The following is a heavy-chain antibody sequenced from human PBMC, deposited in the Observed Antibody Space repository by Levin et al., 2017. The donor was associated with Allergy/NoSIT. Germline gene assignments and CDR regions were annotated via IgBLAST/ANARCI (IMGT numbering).Heavy chain of an antibody. CDR1: GFTFSDYY. CDR3: ASEYREQQPDSLYWY. Sequence: GGSLRLSCAASGFTFSDYYMSWIRQAPGKGLEWVSYISSSSSYTNYADSVKGRFTISRDNAKNSLYLQMNSLRAEDTAVYYCASEYREQQPDSLYWYWGQGTLVTVSS. J-gene: IGHJ4*02. CDR2: ISSSSSYT. D-gene: IGHD3-16*02. V-gene: IGHV3-11*05.